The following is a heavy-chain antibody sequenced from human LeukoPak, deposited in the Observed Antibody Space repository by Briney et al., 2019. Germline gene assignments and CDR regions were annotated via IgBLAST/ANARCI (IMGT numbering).Heavy chain of an antibody. J-gene: IGHJ4*02. CDR1: GFTFDDYA. V-gene: IGHV3-9*01. Sequence: PGGSLRLSCAASGFTFDDYAMHWVRQAPGKGLEWVSGISWNSGSIGYADSVKGRFTISRDNAKNSLYLQMNSLRAEDTALYYCAKDMRYSGSHFDYWGQGTLVTVSS. CDR3: AKDMRYSGSHFDY. CDR2: ISWNSGSI. D-gene: IGHD1-26*01.